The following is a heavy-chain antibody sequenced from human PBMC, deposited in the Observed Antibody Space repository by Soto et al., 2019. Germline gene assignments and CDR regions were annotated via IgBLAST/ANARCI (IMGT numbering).Heavy chain of an antibody. CDR3: ARGGLGYCSGGSCYSAELSRYYYGMDV. J-gene: IGHJ6*02. CDR2: IYYSGST. D-gene: IGHD2-15*01. CDR1: GGSISSSSYY. V-gene: IGHV4-31*03. Sequence: TLSLTCTVSGGSISSSSYYLSWIRQPPGKGLEWIGYIYYSGSTYYNPSLKSRVTISVDTSKNQFSLKLSSVTAADTAVYYCARGGLGYCSGGSCYSAELSRYYYGMDVWGQGTTVTVSS.